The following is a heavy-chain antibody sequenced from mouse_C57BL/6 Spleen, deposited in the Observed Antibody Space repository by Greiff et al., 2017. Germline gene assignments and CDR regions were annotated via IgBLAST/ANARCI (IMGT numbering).Heavy chain of an antibody. V-gene: IGHV1-26*01. CDR2: INPNNGGT. CDR3: ARWGQLRLPYFDY. D-gene: IGHD3-2*02. J-gene: IGHJ2*01. CDR1: GYTFTDYY. Sequence: EVQLQQSGPELVKPGASVKISCKASGYTFTDYYMNWVKQSHGKSLEWIGDINPNNGGTSYNQKFKGKATLTVDQSSSTAYMELRSLTSEDSAVYYCARWGQLRLPYFDYWGQGTTLTVSS.